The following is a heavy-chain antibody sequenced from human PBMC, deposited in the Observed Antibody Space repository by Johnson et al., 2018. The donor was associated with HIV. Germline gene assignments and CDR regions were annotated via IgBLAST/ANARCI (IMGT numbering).Heavy chain of an antibody. CDR2: IGTAGDT. J-gene: IGHJ3*01. CDR3: AKAPPLSTYDYDAFDV. D-gene: IGHD5-12*01. V-gene: IGHV3-13*01. CDR1: GFTFSNYD. Sequence: VQLVESGGGLVQPGGSLTLSCAASGFTFSNYDIHWVRQATGKGLEWVSTIGTAGDTYYVGSVKGRFTISRENAKNSLYLQMNSLRAEDTALYYCAKAPPLSTYDYDAFDVWGQGTMVTVSS.